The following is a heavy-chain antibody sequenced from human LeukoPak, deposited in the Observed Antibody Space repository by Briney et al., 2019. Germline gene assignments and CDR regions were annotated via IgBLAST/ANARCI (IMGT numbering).Heavy chain of an antibody. J-gene: IGHJ5*02. CDR3: VRGRGSYGWFDP. V-gene: IGHV3-74*01. CDR1: GFTSSSYW. CDR2: ISGDGTAR. Sequence: PGGSLRPSCAASGFTSSSYWMHWVRQVPGKGLVWVSRISGDGTARNYADSVKGRFTISRDDAKNTVDLQMNSLRGEDTAVYYCVRGRGSYGWFDPWGQGTLVTVSS. D-gene: IGHD3-10*01.